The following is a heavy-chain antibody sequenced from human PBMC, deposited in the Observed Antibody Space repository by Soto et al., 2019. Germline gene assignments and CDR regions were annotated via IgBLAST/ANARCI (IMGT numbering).Heavy chain of an antibody. J-gene: IGHJ6*02. Sequence: ASVKVSCKASGYTFTSYGISWVRQAPGQGLEWMGWIRAYNGNTNYAQKLQGRVTMTTDTSTSTAYMELRSLRSDDTAVYYCARDLKRRNIVVVPAAQYYYYGMDVWGQGTTVTVSS. CDR2: IRAYNGNT. V-gene: IGHV1-18*04. D-gene: IGHD2-2*01. CDR3: ARDLKRRNIVVVPAAQYYYYGMDV. CDR1: GYTFTSYG.